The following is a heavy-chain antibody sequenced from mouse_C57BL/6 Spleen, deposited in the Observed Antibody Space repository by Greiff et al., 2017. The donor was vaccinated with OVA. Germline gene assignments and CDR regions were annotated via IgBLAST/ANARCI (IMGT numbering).Heavy chain of an antibody. CDR2: INPSSGYT. V-gene: IGHV1-7*01. D-gene: IGHD2-5*01. Sequence: QVQLQQSGAELAKPGASVKLSCKASGYTFTSYWMHWVKQRPGQGLEWIGYINPSSGYTKYNQKFKDKATLTADKSSSTAYMQLSSLTYEDSAVYYCARAYSNYEGAMDYWGQGTSVTVSS. CDR1: GYTFTSYW. J-gene: IGHJ4*01. CDR3: ARAYSNYEGAMDY.